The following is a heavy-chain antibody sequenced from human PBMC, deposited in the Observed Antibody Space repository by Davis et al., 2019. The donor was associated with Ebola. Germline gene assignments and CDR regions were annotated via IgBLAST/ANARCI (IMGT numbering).Heavy chain of an antibody. D-gene: IGHD1-26*01. CDR2: IYWDDDR. J-gene: IGHJ4*02. CDR3: ARDSGRYSNFDF. CDR1: GFSLPSAGVA. V-gene: IGHV2-5*02. Sequence: SGPTLVTPTQTLTLTCTFSGFSLPSAGVAVGWVRQPPGKALEWLALIYWDDDRRYSPSLKNRLTITKDTSKNQVVLRLTNVDPVDTATYFCARDSGRYSNFDFWGQGTLVTVSS.